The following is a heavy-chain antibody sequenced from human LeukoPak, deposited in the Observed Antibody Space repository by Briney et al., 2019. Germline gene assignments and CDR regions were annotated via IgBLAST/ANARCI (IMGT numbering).Heavy chain of an antibody. CDR3: ARASDSSGYYAPQHYFDY. CDR1: GYTFTSYY. V-gene: IGHV1-46*03. D-gene: IGHD3-22*01. Sequence: GASVKVSCKASGYTFTSYYMHWVRQAPGQGLEWMGIINPSGGSTSYAQKFQGRVTMTRDTSTSSVYMELSSLRSEDTAVYYCARASDSSGYYAPQHYFDYWGQGTLVTVSS. J-gene: IGHJ4*02. CDR2: INPSGGST.